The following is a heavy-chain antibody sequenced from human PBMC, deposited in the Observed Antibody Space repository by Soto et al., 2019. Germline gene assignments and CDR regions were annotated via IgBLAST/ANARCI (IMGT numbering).Heavy chain of an antibody. D-gene: IGHD4-4*01. V-gene: IGHV1-3*05. J-gene: IGHJ4*02. Sequence: QVQLVQSGAEEKEPGASVKVSCKASGYTFTSYAMHWVRQAPGQRLEWMGWINAGNGNTKYSQKFQGRVTITRDTSASKAYMELSSLRSEDTAVYYCARDRSLLTTPYYFDYWGQGTLVTVSS. CDR1: GYTFTSYA. CDR2: INAGNGNT. CDR3: ARDRSLLTTPYYFDY.